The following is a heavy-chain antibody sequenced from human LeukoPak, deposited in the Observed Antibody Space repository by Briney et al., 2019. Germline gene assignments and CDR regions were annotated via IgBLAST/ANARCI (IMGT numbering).Heavy chain of an antibody. D-gene: IGHD6-13*01. CDR3: ARHWYSSSWYAYGMDV. J-gene: IGHJ6*02. CDR1: GGSISSYY. CDR2: IYYSGST. Sequence: PSETLSLTCTVSGGSISSYYWSWIRQPPGKGLEWIGYIYYSGSTNYNPSLKSRVTISVGTSKNQFSLKLSSVTAADTAVYYCARHWYSSSWYAYGMDVWGQGTTVTVSS. V-gene: IGHV4-59*08.